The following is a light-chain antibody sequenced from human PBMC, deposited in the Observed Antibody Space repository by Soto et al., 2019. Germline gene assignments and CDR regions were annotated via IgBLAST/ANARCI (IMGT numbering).Light chain of an antibody. V-gene: IGLV2-14*03. CDR3: SSYTNSNTAVA. CDR1: STDIGSYNY. J-gene: IGLJ2*01. Sequence: QSALTQPASVSGSPGQSITISCTGSSTDIGSYNYVSWYQQHPGKAPKLMLFEVSHRPSGVSNRFSGSKSGNTASLTISGLQTEDEADYYCSSYTNSNTAVAFGGGTKLTVL. CDR2: EVS.